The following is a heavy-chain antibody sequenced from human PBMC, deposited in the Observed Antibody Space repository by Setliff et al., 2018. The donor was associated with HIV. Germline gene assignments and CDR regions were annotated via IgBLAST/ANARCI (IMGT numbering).Heavy chain of an antibody. CDR2: ISGSGGST. D-gene: IGHD2-21*01. CDR3: ARSQGIGNYYMDV. J-gene: IGHJ6*03. CDR1: GFTFSSFA. Sequence: LRLSCAASGFTFSSFAMSWVRQAPGKGLGWVSGISGSGGSTYYADSVKGRFTISRDNAKNSLYLQMNSLRAEDTAVYYCARSQGIGNYYMDVWGKGTTVTVSS. V-gene: IGHV3-23*01.